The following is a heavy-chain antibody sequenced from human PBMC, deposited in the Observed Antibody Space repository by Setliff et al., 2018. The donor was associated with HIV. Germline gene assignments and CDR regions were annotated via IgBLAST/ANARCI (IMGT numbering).Heavy chain of an antibody. J-gene: IGHJ4*02. CDR3: ARQGNIVVVASFDY. D-gene: IGHD2-15*01. CDR2: VDYTGST. CDR1: GGSIGGYY. V-gene: IGHV4-39*07. Sequence: SETLSLTCTVSGGSIGGYYWGWVRQPPGKGLEWVGNVDYTGSTYYNPSLKSRVTISVDTSKNQFSLRLNSVTAADTAVYYCARQGNIVVVASFDYWGQGTLVTVSS.